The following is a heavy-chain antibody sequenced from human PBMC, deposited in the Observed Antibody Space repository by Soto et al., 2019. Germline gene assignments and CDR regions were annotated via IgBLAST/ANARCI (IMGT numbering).Heavy chain of an antibody. CDR1: GFTFGSSA. V-gene: IGHV3-23*01. Sequence: GGSLRLSCAASGFTFGSSAMSWVRQAPGKGLEWVSSVSGSGGSTYYADSVKGRFTITRDKSKNTVSLRMNSLRVEDTALYYCAKLLGNSYGAVDYWGQGTLVTVSS. CDR2: VSGSGGST. CDR3: AKLLGNSYGAVDY. J-gene: IGHJ4*02. D-gene: IGHD5-18*01.